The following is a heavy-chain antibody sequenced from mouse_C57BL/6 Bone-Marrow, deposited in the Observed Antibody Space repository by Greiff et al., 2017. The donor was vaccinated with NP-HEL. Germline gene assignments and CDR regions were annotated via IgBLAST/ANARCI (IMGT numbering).Heavy chain of an antibody. CDR2: IDPSDSYT. CDR1: GYTFTSYW. V-gene: IGHV1-50*01. D-gene: IGHD1-1*01. Sequence: VQLQQPGAELVKPGASVKLSCKASGYTFTSYWMQWVKQRPGQGLEWIGEIDPSDSYTNYNQKFKGKATLTVDTSSSTAYMQLSSLTSEDSAVYYCARCSGMDYWGQGTSVTVSS. J-gene: IGHJ4*01. CDR3: ARCSGMDY.